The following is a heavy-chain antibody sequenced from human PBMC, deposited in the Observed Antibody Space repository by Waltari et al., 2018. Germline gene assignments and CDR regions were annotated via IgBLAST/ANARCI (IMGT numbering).Heavy chain of an antibody. Sequence: EVQLVESGGGLVQPGGSLRLSCAASGFTFSSYWMSWVRRAPGKGLEWVANIKQDGSEKYYVDSVKGRFTISRDNAKNSLYLQMNSLRAEDTAVYYCASRYGGYVGDFDYWGQGTLVTVSS. V-gene: IGHV3-7*01. CDR3: ASRYGGYVGDFDY. D-gene: IGHD5-12*01. CDR1: GFTFSSYW. CDR2: IKQDGSEK. J-gene: IGHJ4*02.